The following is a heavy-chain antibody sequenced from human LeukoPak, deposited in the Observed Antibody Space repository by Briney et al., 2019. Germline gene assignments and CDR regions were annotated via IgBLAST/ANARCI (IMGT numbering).Heavy chain of an antibody. V-gene: IGHV3-23*01. Sequence: GGSLRLSCAASGFTFSSYAMSWVRQAPGKGLEWVSAISGSGGSTYYADSVKGRFTISRDNSKNTLYLQMNSLRAEDTAVYYCAKESYYYDSSGYSFDYWGQGTLVTVSS. CDR3: AKESYYYDSSGYSFDY. CDR1: GFTFSSYA. D-gene: IGHD3-22*01. CDR2: ISGSGGST. J-gene: IGHJ4*02.